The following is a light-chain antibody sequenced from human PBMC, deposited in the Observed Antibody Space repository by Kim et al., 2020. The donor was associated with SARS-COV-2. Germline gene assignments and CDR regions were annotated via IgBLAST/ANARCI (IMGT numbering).Light chain of an antibody. J-gene: IGLJ2*01. CDR1: SGHSSYA. CDR3: QTWDTGIRV. CDR2: LNSDGSH. Sequence: ASVKLTCPLSSGHSSYAIAWHQQQPEKGPRYLMKLNSDGSHSKGDGIPDRFSGSSSGAERYLTISSLQSEDEADYYCQTWDTGIRVFGGGTKLTIL. V-gene: IGLV4-69*01.